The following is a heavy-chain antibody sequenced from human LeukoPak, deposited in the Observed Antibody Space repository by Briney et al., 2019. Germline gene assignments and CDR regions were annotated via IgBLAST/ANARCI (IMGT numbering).Heavy chain of an antibody. CDR2: FDPEDGET. V-gene: IGHV1-24*01. CDR3: ARLPLAVAGTTSDDY. CDR1: GYTLTELS. J-gene: IGHJ4*02. Sequence: ASVKVSCKVSGYTLTELSMHWVRQAPGKGLEWMGGFDPEDGETIYAQKFQGRVTMTGDTSTDTAYMELSSLRSEDTAVYYCARLPLAVAGTTSDDYWGQGTLVTVSS. D-gene: IGHD6-19*01.